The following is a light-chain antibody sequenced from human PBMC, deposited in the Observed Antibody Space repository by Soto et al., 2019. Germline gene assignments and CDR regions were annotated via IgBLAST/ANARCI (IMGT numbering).Light chain of an antibody. J-gene: IGLJ1*01. Sequence: QSVLTQPASVSGSPGQSITISCTGTSSDIGSYNYVSWYQQHPGKAPKLMIYEVSYRPSGVSNRFSASKSGNTASLTISGLQAEDEADYYCRSYTSSSTLYVFGTGTKV. V-gene: IGLV2-14*01. CDR1: SSDIGSYNY. CDR3: RSYTSSSTLYV. CDR2: EVS.